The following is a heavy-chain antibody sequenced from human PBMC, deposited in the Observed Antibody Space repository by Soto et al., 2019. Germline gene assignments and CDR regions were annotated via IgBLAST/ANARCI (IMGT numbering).Heavy chain of an antibody. CDR2: IVVGSGNT. CDR3: AAETAVVAANYYYGMYV. Sequence: RASVKVSCKASGFTFTSSAVQWVRQARGQRLEWIGWIVVGSGNTNYAQKFQERVTITRDMSTSTAYMELSSLRSVDTAVYYCAAETAVVAANYYYGMYVWGQGTTVTVSS. D-gene: IGHD2-15*01. J-gene: IGHJ6*02. CDR1: GFTFTSSA. V-gene: IGHV1-58*01.